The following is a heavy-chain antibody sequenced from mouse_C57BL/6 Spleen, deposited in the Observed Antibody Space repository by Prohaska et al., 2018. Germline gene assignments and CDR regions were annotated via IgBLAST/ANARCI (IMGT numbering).Heavy chain of an antibody. V-gene: IGHV11-2*01. CDR3: MRYGNYWYFDV. J-gene: IGHJ1*03. D-gene: IGHD2-1*01. CDR2: INSDCSAI. CDR1: GFTFSGFW. Sequence: EVQLLETGGGLVQPGGSRGLSCEGSGFTFSGFWMSWVRQTPGKTLEWIGDINSDCSAINYAPSIKDRFTIFRENDKSTLYLQMSNVRSEDTATYFCMRYGNYWYFDVWGTGTTVTVSS.